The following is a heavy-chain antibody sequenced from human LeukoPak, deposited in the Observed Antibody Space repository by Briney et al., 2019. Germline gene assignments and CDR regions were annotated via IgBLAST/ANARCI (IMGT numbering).Heavy chain of an antibody. CDR3: ARGVFGVVIIGDYFALDY. CDR1: GGSLSSYY. J-gene: IGHJ4*02. D-gene: IGHD3-3*01. CDR2: IYYSGST. Sequence: SEALSLTCTVSGGSLSSYYWSWIRQPPGKGLAWIGYIYYSGSTNYNPSLKSRVTISVDTSKNQFSLKLSSVTAADTAVYYCARGVFGVVIIGDYFALDYWGQGTLVTVSS. V-gene: IGHV4-59*01.